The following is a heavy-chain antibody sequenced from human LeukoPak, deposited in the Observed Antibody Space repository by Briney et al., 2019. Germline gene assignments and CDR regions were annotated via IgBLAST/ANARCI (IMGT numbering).Heavy chain of an antibody. D-gene: IGHD3-10*01. CDR3: ASRELLWFGELLDY. CDR2: ISSSGSTI. CDR1: GFTFSSYG. J-gene: IGHJ4*02. V-gene: IGHV3-48*04. Sequence: GGSLRLSCAASGFTFSSYGMHWVRQAPGKGLEWVSYISSSGSTIYYADSVKGRFTISRDNAKNSLYLQMNSLRAEDTAVYYCASRELLWFGELLDYWGQGTLVTVSS.